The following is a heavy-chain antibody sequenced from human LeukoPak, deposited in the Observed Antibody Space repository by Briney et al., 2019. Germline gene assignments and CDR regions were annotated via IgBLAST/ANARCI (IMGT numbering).Heavy chain of an antibody. CDR3: AREMGGSGWYHTFDY. J-gene: IGHJ4*02. Sequence: VASVKVSCKASGYTFTGYYMHWVRQAPGQGPEWMGWINPNSGGTNYAQKFQGRVTMTRDTSISTAYMELSRLRSDDTAVYYCAREMGGSGWYHTFDYWGQGTLVTVSS. V-gene: IGHV1-2*02. CDR2: INPNSGGT. D-gene: IGHD6-19*01. CDR1: GYTFTGYY.